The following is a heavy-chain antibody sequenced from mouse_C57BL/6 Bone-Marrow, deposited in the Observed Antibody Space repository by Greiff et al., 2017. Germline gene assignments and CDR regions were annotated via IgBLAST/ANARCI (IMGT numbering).Heavy chain of an antibody. Sequence: VQLQQSGPELVQPGASVKISCKASGYSFTDYNMNWVKQSNGKSLEWIGVINPNYGTTSYNQKFKGKATLTVDKSSSTAYMQRNSLTSEDSAVYYCARNYYGNYAYFDVWGTGTMVTVSA. CDR1: GYSFTDYN. V-gene: IGHV1-39*01. CDR2: INPNYGTT. CDR3: ARNYYGNYAYFDV. J-gene: IGHJ1*03. D-gene: IGHD2-1*01.